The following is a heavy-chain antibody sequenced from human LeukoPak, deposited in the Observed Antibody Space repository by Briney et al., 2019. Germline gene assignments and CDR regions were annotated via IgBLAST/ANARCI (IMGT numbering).Heavy chain of an antibody. Sequence: SETLSLTCTVSGGSMSSSSYYWSWIRQPAGKGLEWIGRIYTSGSTTYNPSLKSRVTISLDTSKNQFSLKLSSVTAADTAVYYCARVFCSGGNCYHFDYRGQGTLVTVSS. D-gene: IGHD2-15*01. V-gene: IGHV4-61*02. CDR3: ARVFCSGGNCYHFDY. CDR2: IYTSGST. CDR1: GGSMSSSSYY. J-gene: IGHJ4*02.